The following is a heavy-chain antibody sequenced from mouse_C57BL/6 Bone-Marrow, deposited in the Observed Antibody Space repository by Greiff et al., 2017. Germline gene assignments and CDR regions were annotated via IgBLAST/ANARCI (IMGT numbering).Heavy chain of an antibody. CDR3: ARGGPYSNYAWFAY. CDR1: GYSIPSGYY. CDR2: ISYDGSN. D-gene: IGHD2-5*01. J-gene: IGHJ3*01. Sequence: VQLKESGPGLVKPSQSLSLTCSVTGYSIPSGYYWNWIRQFPGNKLEWMGYISYDGSNNYNPSLKNRISITRDTSKNQFFLKLNSVTTEDTATYYCARGGPYSNYAWFAYWGQGTLVTVSA. V-gene: IGHV3-6*01.